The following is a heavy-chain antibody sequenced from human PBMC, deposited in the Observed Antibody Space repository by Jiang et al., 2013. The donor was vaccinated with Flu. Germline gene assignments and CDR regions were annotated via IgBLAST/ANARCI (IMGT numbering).Heavy chain of an antibody. D-gene: IGHD1-1*01. J-gene: IGHJ6*03. Sequence: SGAEVKKPGSSVKVSCKASGGTFTSYAVSWVRQAPGQGLDWMGGIIPIFGTATYAQKFQGRVTISADESTSTAYMEPSSLRSEDTAVYYCARGQLELSYYNHYMDVWGKGTPVTVSS. CDR3: ARGQLELSYYNHYMDV. V-gene: IGHV1-69*01. CDR1: GGTFTSYA. CDR2: IIPIFGTA.